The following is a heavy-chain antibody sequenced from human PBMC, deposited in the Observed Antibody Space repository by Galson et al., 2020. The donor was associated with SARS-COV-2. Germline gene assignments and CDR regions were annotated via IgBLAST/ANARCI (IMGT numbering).Heavy chain of an antibody. J-gene: IGHJ4*02. Sequence: GGSLRLSCAASGFSFSTYEMNWVRQAPGKGLEWVSYISGSGDNIYYAESVKGRFTISRDNAKKSLYLQMNSLRADDTAVYYCATVLADAAMDDWGQGTLVTVSS. V-gene: IGHV3-48*03. CDR3: ATVLADAAMDD. CDR1: GFSFSTYE. D-gene: IGHD2-2*01. CDR2: ISGSGDNI.